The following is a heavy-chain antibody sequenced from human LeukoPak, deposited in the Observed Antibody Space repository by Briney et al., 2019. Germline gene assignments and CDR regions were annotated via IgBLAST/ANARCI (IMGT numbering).Heavy chain of an antibody. CDR1: GYTFTTYS. V-gene: IGHV1-18*01. CDR2: ISTYNGNT. Sequence: ASVKVSCKASGYTFTTYSISWVRQAPGQGLEWMGWISTYNGNTKYPQKLQDRVIITTDTSTSTAYMELRSLTSDDTAVYYCARDPELRLFDYWGQGTLVTVSS. J-gene: IGHJ4*02. D-gene: IGHD1-26*01. CDR3: ARDPELRLFDY.